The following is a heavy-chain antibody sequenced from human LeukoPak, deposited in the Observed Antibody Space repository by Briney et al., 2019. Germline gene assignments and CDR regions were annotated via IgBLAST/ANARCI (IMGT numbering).Heavy chain of an antibody. CDR2: IYYSGST. Sequence: SETLSLTCTVSGGSISSYYWSWIRQPPGKGLEWIGYIYYSGSTNYNPSLKSRVTISVDTSKNQFSLKLSSVTAADTAVYYCARDSSGYYFFDYWGQGTLVTVSS. V-gene: IGHV4-59*01. CDR1: GGSISSYY. J-gene: IGHJ4*02. CDR3: ARDSSGYYFFDY. D-gene: IGHD3-22*01.